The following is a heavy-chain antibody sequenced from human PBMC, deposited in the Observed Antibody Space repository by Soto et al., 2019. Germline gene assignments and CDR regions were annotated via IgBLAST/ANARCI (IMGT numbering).Heavy chain of an antibody. CDR3: ARGGDYHFEYFQH. CDR2: IYYSGST. V-gene: IGHV4-59*01. CDR1: GGSISSYY. D-gene: IGHD3-3*01. J-gene: IGHJ1*01. Sequence: SETLSLTCTVSGGSISSYYWSWIRQPPGKGLEWIGYIYYSGSTNYNPSLKSRVTISVDTSKNQFSLKLSSVTAADTAVYYCARGGDYHFEYFQHWGQGTLVTVSS.